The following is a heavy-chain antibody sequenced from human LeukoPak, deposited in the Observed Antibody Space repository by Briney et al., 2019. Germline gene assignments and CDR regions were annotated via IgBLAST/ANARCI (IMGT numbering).Heavy chain of an antibody. Sequence: PSETLSLTCTVPGGSISPYYWSWSRQPPGKGLEWIGYIYYTGSTNYSPSLKSRVTISVDTSKNQFSLKLSSVTAADTAVYYCARDGEGPPLDGFDIWGQGTMVTVSS. CDR3: ARDGEGPPLDGFDI. V-gene: IGHV4-59*01. CDR1: GGSISPYY. J-gene: IGHJ3*02. CDR2: IYYTGST.